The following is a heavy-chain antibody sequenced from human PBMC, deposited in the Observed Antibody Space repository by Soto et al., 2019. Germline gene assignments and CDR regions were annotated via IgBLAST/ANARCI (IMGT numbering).Heavy chain of an antibody. CDR1: GGTFSSYA. CDR2: IIPIFGTA. J-gene: IGHJ6*02. V-gene: IGHV1-69*13. CDR3: ASSAHTKPVATVTTAYGMDV. D-gene: IGHD4-4*01. Sequence: SVKVSCKASGGTFSSYAISWVRQAPGQGLEWMGGIIPIFGTANYARKFQGRVTITADESTSTAYMELSSLRSEDTAVYYCASSAHTKPVATVTTAYGMDVWGQGTTVTVSS.